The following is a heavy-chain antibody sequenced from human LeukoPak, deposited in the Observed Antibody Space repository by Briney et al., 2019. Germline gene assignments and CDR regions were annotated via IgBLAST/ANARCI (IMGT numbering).Heavy chain of an antibody. CDR2: ISSSGSTI. D-gene: IGHD3-10*01. V-gene: IGHV3-48*03. Sequence: GGSLRLSCAASGFTFSSYEMNWVRQAPGKGLEWVSYISSSGSTIYYADSVKGRFTISRDNAKNSLYLQMNSLRAEDTAVYYCARARFGGYYGMEVWGKGTTVTVSS. CDR1: GFTFSSYE. CDR3: ARARFGGYYGMEV. J-gene: IGHJ6*04.